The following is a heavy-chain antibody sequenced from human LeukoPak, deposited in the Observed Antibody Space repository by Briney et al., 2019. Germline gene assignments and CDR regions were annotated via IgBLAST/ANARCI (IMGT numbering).Heavy chain of an antibody. V-gene: IGHV4-59*01. CDR3: AKDIRYDFMEGFFDY. CDR1: GDSINSNY. J-gene: IGHJ4*02. CDR2: IYYGGST. D-gene: IGHD3-3*01. Sequence: PSETLSLTCSVSGDSINSNYWSWMRQPPGKGLEWIGYIYYGGSTNYNPSLKSRVSMSVDTSKNQFSLNLSSVTAADTAVYYCAKDIRYDFMEGFFDYWGQGTLVTVSS.